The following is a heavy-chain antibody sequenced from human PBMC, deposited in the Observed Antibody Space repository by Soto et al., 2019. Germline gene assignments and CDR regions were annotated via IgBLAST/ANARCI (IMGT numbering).Heavy chain of an antibody. Sequence: GASVKVSCKASGGTFSSYAISWVRQAPGQGLEWMGGIIPIFGTANYAQKFQGRVTITADESTSTAYMELSSLRSEDTAVYYCARDGGDYYDSSGYYYDYWGQGTLVTVSS. CDR1: GGTFSSYA. J-gene: IGHJ4*02. CDR2: IIPIFGTA. CDR3: ARDGGDYYDSSGYYYDY. D-gene: IGHD3-22*01. V-gene: IGHV1-69*13.